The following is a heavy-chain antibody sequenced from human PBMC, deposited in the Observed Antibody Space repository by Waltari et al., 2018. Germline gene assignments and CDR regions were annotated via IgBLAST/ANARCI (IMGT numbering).Heavy chain of an antibody. Sequence: QVQLQESGPGLVKPSETLSLTCTVSGGSISSHYWSWIRQPPGKGLEWIGYIYYSGSTNYNPSLKSRVTISVDTSKNQFSLKLSSVTAADTAVYYCARVSHDIVVVVAATRGGYYFDYWGQGTLVTVSS. CDR2: IYYSGST. J-gene: IGHJ4*02. D-gene: IGHD2-15*01. CDR1: GGSISSHY. CDR3: ARVSHDIVVVVAATRGGYYFDY. V-gene: IGHV4-59*11.